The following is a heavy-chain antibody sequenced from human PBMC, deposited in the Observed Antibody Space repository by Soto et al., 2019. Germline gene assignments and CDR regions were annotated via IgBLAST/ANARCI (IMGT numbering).Heavy chain of an antibody. CDR3: ARWGRYHKSSFYYDMNV. J-gene: IGHJ6*01. CDR1: GGTFSTYS. V-gene: IGHV1-69*01. D-gene: IGHD1-20*01. Sequence: QVQLVQSGAEVKKPGSSVKVSCKASGGTFSTYSISWVRQAPGQGIEWMGESLPIFGTSHYAQKFKDRVTNTADETTSTVYMDLSNQSSDDYAVDSCARWGRYHKSSFYYDMNVWGQWSTDRVSS. CDR2: SLPIFGTS.